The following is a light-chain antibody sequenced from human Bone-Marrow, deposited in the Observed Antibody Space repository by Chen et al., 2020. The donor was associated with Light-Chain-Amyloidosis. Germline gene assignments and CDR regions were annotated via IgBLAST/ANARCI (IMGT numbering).Light chain of an antibody. J-gene: IGLJ2*01. CDR1: IGSIATNY. CDR2: EDD. Sequence: NFMLTQPHSVSESPGKTVIISCTRSIGSIATNYVQWYQQRPGSSPTTVIYEDDQRPSGVPDRFSGSIERCSNYASLSIAGVETEDEAEHCCHADEGSGEGEVGGWSKLTGL. V-gene: IGLV6-57*01. CDR3: HADEGSGEGE.